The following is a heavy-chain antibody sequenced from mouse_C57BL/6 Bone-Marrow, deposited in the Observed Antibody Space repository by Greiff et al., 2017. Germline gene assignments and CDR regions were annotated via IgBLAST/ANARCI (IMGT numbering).Heavy chain of an antibody. J-gene: IGHJ3*01. CDR2: ISSGGSYT. V-gene: IGHV5-6*01. CDR1: GFTFSSYG. Sequence: EVQLVEPGGDLVKPGGSLKLSCAASGFTFSSYGMSWVRQTPDKRLEWVATISSGGSYTYYPDSVKGRFTISRDNAKNTLYLQMSSLKSEDTAMAYCAQPTYDMFFAYWGQGTVVTVSA. CDR3: AQPTYDMFFAY. D-gene: IGHD2-12*01.